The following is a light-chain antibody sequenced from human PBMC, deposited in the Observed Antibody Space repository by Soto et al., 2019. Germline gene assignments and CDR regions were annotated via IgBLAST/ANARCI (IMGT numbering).Light chain of an antibody. CDR3: CSYAGSYTYV. J-gene: IGLJ1*01. CDR1: SSDVGGYNY. CDR2: DVS. V-gene: IGLV2-11*01. Sequence: QSVLTQPRSVSASPGQSVTISCTGTSSDVGGYNYVSWFQQHPDKAPKVMIYDVSKRPSGVPDRFSGSKSGNTASLTISGLQAEDEADYYCCSYAGSYTYVFGTGTKVTVL.